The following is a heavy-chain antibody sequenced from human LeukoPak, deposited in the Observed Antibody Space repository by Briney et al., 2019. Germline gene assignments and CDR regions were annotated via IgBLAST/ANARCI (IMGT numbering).Heavy chain of an antibody. V-gene: IGHV1-2*02. CDR1: GYTFTAYY. J-gene: IGHJ4*02. Sequence: ASVKVSCKASGYTFTAYYIHWVRLAPGQGLEWMGWISPNTGGTNYAQTFQGRVTMTRDTSISTAYMDVSRLTSDDTAVYYCARDWGLSGSYYGFSDYWGQGTLVTVSS. D-gene: IGHD3-10*01. CDR3: ARDWGLSGSYYGFSDY. CDR2: ISPNTGGT.